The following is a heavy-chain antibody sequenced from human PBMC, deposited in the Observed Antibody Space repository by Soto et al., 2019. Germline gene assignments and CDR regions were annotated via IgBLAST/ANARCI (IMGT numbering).Heavy chain of an antibody. V-gene: IGHV3-30*18. Sequence: GGSLRLSCAASGFTFSSYGMHWVRQAPGKGLEWVAVISYDGSNKYYADSVKGRFTISRDNSKNTLYLQMNSLRAEDTAVYYCAKGDTAMALDYWGQGTLVTVSS. CDR1: GFTFSSYG. J-gene: IGHJ4*02. CDR2: ISYDGSNK. D-gene: IGHD5-18*01. CDR3: AKGDTAMALDY.